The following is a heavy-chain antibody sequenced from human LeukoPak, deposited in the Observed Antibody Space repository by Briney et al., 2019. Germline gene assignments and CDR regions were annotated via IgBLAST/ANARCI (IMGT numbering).Heavy chain of an antibody. D-gene: IGHD2-8*01. CDR3: ARGRVSSSTLYSTYYYYFYMDV. CDR2: VDHTGST. V-gene: IGHV4-59*01. J-gene: IGHJ6*03. Sequence: SETLSLTWSVSDDSITMYYWTWIRQPPGKGLEWIGYVDHTGSTNFNPSLNGRVSISRDTTKNLFSLRLRSVTAADTAVYFCARGRVSSSTLYSTYYYYFYMDVWGKGTTVTVSS. CDR1: DDSITMYY.